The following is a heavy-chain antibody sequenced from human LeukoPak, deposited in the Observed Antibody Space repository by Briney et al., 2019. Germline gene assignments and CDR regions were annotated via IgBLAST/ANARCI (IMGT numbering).Heavy chain of an antibody. CDR2: IYYSGST. J-gene: IGHJ4*02. Sequence: SEALSLTCTVSNGSVRSYYWSWVRQSPGKGLEWIGYIYYSGSTNYNPSLKSRVTISIHTSRNQFSLMLSSVTAADTAMYYCARYYDRTGFDYWGQGTLVTVSS. V-gene: IGHV4-59*08. CDR3: ARYYDRTGFDY. D-gene: IGHD3-16*01. CDR1: NGSVRSYY.